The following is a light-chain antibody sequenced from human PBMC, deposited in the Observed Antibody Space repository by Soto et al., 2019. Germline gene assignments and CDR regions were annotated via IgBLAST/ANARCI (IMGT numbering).Light chain of an antibody. V-gene: IGLV2-23*01. CDR3: CSYVGATTYV. CDR2: EGI. J-gene: IGLJ1*01. Sequence: QSVLTQPASVSGSPGQSITISCTGTSSTGGGFNVVSSYQQHPGKAPKVIIYEGITRPSGVSNRFSGSNSGSTASLTISGLQAEDEADYYCCSYVGATTYVFGTGTKVTVL. CDR1: SSTGGGFNV.